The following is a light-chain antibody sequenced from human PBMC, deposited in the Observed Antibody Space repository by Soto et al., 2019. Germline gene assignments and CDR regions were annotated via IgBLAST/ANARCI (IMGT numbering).Light chain of an antibody. Sequence: IVLTQSPGTLSLSPGERATLSCRASQSVSSSYLAWYQQKPGQAPRLLIYGASSRATGIPDRFSGSGSGTDSTLTISSLEPEDFAVYYCQQYGSSGTFGQGTKVDIK. CDR3: QQYGSSGT. CDR2: GAS. CDR1: QSVSSSY. V-gene: IGKV3-20*01. J-gene: IGKJ1*01.